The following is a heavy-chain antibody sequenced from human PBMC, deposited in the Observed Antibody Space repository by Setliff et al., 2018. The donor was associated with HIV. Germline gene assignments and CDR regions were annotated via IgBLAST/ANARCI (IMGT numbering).Heavy chain of an antibody. J-gene: IGHJ5*02. Sequence: KTSETLSLTCSVSGDSISNYFWTWIRQPAGKGLEWIGRINTRGNTNYNPPLKSRVTMSIDTSKNQFSLNLASVTAADTAVYYCARDDSVWGGNNWFETWGQGTLVTVSS. D-gene: IGHD3-16*01. CDR3: ARDDSVWGGNNWFET. CDR1: GDSISNYF. V-gene: IGHV4-4*07. CDR2: INTRGNT.